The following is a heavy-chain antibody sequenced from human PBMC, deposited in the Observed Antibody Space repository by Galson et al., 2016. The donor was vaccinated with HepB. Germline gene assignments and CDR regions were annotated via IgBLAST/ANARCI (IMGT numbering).Heavy chain of an antibody. CDR2: IYPGDSDP. CDR1: GYSFSTDW. D-gene: IGHD3-22*01. V-gene: IGHV5-51*01. CDR3: AKDAAIDYYDSSGYNNWFDP. J-gene: IGHJ5*02. Sequence: QSGAEVKKPGESLKISCKGSGYSFSTDWIGWVRQMPGTGLEWMAIIYPGDSDPRYSPSFQGRFTISRDNAHNPLDLQMNNLRAEDTAVYYCAKDAAIDYYDSSGYNNWFDPWGQGTLVTVSS.